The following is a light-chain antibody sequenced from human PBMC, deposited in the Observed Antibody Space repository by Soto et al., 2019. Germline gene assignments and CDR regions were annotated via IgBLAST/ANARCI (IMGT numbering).Light chain of an antibody. J-gene: IGKJ1*01. CDR3: QQYNNWPQT. CDR1: QSVRSN. V-gene: IGKV3D-15*01. CDR2: DAS. Sequence: EVVMTQSPATLSVSPGERVTLSCRASQSVRSNLAWYQQKPGQSPRLLIYDASNRATGIPARFSGSGSGTDFTLTISSLQSEDFAVYYCQQYNNWPQTFGQGTKVDI.